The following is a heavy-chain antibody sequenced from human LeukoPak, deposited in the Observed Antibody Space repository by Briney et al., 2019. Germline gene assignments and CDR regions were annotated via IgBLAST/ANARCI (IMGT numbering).Heavy chain of an antibody. V-gene: IGHV3-7*03. J-gene: IGHJ4*02. D-gene: IGHD3-22*01. CDR2: IKEEGSEK. CDR1: GFTFSNYA. Sequence: PGGSLRLSCAASGFTFSNYAMSWVRQAPGKGLEWVATIKEEGSEKYYVDSVKGRFTIFRDNAKKLLYLQMKSLRAEDTAMYYCARGVDYYENSGTIDYWGQGTLVTVSS. CDR3: ARGVDYYENSGTIDY.